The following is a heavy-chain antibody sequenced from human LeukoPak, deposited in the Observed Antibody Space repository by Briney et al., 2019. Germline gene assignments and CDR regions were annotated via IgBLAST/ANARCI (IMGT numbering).Heavy chain of an antibody. CDR3: ARDTPDYGGYFDY. V-gene: IGHV1-69*05. D-gene: IGHD4-23*01. CDR1: GGTFSSYA. CDR2: IIPIFGTA. Sequence: SVKVSCKASGGTFSSYAISWVRQAPGQGLGWMGGIIPIFGTANYAQKFQGRVTITTDESTSTAYMELSSLRSEDTAVYYCARDTPDYGGYFDYWGQGTLVTVSS. J-gene: IGHJ4*02.